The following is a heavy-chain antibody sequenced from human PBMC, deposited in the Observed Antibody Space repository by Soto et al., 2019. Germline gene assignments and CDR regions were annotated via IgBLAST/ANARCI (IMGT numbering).Heavy chain of an antibody. CDR3: ALNIGGYDDHLYEH. Sequence: SETLSLTCTVSGGSISSYYCSWIQQPPWKGLEWIGYIYYSGSTNYNPSLKSRVTVSVDTSKNQSSLNLSSVTAADALLYYCALNIGGYDDHLYEHWGPGTLVTVSP. D-gene: IGHD5-12*01. V-gene: IGHV4-59*08. J-gene: IGHJ4*02. CDR1: GGSISSYY. CDR2: IYYSGST.